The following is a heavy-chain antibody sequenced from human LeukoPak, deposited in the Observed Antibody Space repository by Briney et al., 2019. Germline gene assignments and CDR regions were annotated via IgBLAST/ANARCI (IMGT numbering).Heavy chain of an antibody. D-gene: IGHD1-20*01. CDR1: GDSMSGTNW. CDR2: IYHDGST. V-gene: IGHV4-4*02. J-gene: IGHJ4*02. CDR3: ARGLDNWNVYIFDN. Sequence: PSGTLSLTCAVSGDSMSGTNWWSWVRQSPGKGLEWIGEIYHDGSTNYNPSLKSRVTISVDTSKNQFSLKLSSVTAADTAVYYCARGLDNWNVYIFDNWGLGTLVTVSS.